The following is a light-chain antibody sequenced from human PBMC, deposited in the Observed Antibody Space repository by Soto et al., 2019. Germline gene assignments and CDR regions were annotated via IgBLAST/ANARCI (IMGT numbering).Light chain of an antibody. CDR2: VAS. CDR3: QQSYSTLRT. Sequence: DIQMTQSPSSLSASVGDRVTITCRAGQSISSFLNWYQQKPGKAPKLLNYVASSLQSGVPSRFSGSGSGTDFTLTISSLQPEDSATYYCQQSYSTLRTFGQGTKV. J-gene: IGKJ1*01. V-gene: IGKV1-39*01. CDR1: QSISSF.